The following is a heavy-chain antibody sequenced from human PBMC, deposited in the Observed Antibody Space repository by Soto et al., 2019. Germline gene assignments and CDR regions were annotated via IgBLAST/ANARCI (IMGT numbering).Heavy chain of an antibody. CDR2: ISAHNGNT. CDR1: GYGFTTYG. CDR3: ARGRYGDY. Sequence: QVHLVQSGAEVKKPGASVKVSCKGSGYGFTTYGITWVRQAPGQGLEWMAWISAHNGNTNYAQKLQGRLTVTRATSTSTAYMELRSLRSDDPAVYYCARGRYGDYWGQGALVTVSS. D-gene: IGHD1-1*01. J-gene: IGHJ4*02. V-gene: IGHV1-18*01.